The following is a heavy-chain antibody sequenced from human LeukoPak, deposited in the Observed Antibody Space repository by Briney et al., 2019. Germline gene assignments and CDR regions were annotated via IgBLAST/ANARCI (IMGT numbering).Heavy chain of an antibody. CDR3: ARDIVGATMGGDY. V-gene: IGHV3-7*03. Sequence: GGSLRLSCAASGFTFSSYWMSWVRQAPGKGLEWVANIKQDGSEKYYVDSVKGRFTISRDNAKNSLYLQMNSLRAEDTAVYDWARDIVGATMGGDYSNQATLVTV. CDR1: GFTFSSYW. D-gene: IGHD1-26*01. J-gene: IGHJ4*01. CDR2: IKQDGSEK.